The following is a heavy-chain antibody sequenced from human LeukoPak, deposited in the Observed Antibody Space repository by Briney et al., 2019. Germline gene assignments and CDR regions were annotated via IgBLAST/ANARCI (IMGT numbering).Heavy chain of an antibody. CDR3: ARGSGSGHYFDY. V-gene: IGHV3-48*04. J-gene: IGHJ4*02. CDR1: GFTFSTSP. Sequence: GGSLRLSCAASGFTFSTSPMNWVRQAPGKGPEWVSYISSSSGTTYYADSVKGRFTISRDNAENSLYLQMNSLRAEDTAVYYCARGSGSGHYFDYWGQGTLVTASS. D-gene: IGHD2-15*01. CDR2: ISSSSGTT.